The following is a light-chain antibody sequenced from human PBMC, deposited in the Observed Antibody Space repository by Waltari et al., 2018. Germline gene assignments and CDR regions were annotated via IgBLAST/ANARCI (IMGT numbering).Light chain of an antibody. V-gene: IGKV1-5*03. CDR3: QQYKIYPLT. J-gene: IGKJ4*01. CDR1: QSIGSS. Sequence: IQMNQSPSTLSASVGDSVTITCRASQSIGSSLAWYQQKPGRAPKLLMFQASNLETGVPPRFSGSGSGTEFTLTISSLQADDFASYYCQQYKIYPLTLGGGTKVEIK. CDR2: QAS.